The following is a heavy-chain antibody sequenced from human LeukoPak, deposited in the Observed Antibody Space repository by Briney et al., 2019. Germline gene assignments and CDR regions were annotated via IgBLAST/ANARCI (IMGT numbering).Heavy chain of an antibody. V-gene: IGHV4-61*02. J-gene: IGHJ3*02. CDR3: ARDYSSSWYRSNAFDI. CDR2: IYTSGST. CDR1: GGSISSGSYY. D-gene: IGHD6-13*01. Sequence: SQTLSLTCTVSGGSISSGSYYWSWIRQPAGKGLEWIGRIYTSGSTNYNPSLKSRVTIPVDTSKNQFSLKLSSVTAADTAVYYCARDYSSSWYRSNAFDIWGQGTMVTVSS.